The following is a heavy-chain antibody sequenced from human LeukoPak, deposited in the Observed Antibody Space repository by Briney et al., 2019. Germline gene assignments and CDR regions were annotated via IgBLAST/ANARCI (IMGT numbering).Heavy chain of an antibody. Sequence: QPGRSLRLSCAASGCIFGNYGMHSVRQAPGKGLEWVAGIWYDGRNEDYVDSVKGRFTISRDNSKHTLYVQMNSLRVEDTAVYYCARDKYCSGASCWHGMDVWGQGTTVTVSS. V-gene: IGHV3-33*01. D-gene: IGHD2-15*01. CDR3: ARDKYCSGASCWHGMDV. CDR1: GCIFGNYG. J-gene: IGHJ6*02. CDR2: IWYDGRNE.